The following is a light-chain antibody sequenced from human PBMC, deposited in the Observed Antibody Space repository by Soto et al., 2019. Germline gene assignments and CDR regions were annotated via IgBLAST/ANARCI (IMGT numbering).Light chain of an antibody. Sequence: EIVLTQFPGTLSLSPGERATLSCRASQSVGRNYLAWYQQKPGQAPRLLIYDASSRAAGIPYRFSGSGSGTDFTLTISRLEPEDFAVYYRQQYASSPLTFGGGTKVEIK. V-gene: IGKV3-20*01. CDR3: QQYASSPLT. J-gene: IGKJ4*01. CDR1: QSVGRNY. CDR2: DAS.